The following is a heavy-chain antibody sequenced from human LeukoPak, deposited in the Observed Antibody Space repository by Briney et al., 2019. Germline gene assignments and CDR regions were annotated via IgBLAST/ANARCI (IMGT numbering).Heavy chain of an antibody. CDR2: IYSGGST. CDR3: AKDGRTTVAKGGDY. J-gene: IGHJ4*02. Sequence: GGSLRLSCAASGFTVSSNYMSWVRQAPGKGLEWVSVIYSGGSTYYTDSVKGRFTISRDNSKNTLYLQMNSLRAEDTAVYYCAKDGRTTVAKGGDYWGQGTLVTVSS. D-gene: IGHD4-23*01. CDR1: GFTVSSNY. V-gene: IGHV3-53*01.